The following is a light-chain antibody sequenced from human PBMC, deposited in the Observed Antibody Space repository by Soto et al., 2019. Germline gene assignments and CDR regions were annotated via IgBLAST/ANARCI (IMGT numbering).Light chain of an antibody. CDR1: QSISSY. V-gene: IGKV1-39*01. CDR2: GAS. CDR3: QQSYRTPP. Sequence: DFRMTQSPSSLSASVGDRVTITCRASQSISSYLNWYQQKPGQAPKLLIYGASTLQSGVPSRFSGSGSGTDYTLTISSLQPEDFATYYCQQSYRTPPFGQGTRLEIK. J-gene: IGKJ5*01.